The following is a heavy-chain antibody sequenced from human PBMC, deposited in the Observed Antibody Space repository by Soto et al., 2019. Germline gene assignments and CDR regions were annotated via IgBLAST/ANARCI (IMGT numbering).Heavy chain of an antibody. D-gene: IGHD3-10*01. CDR1: GFTVSSNY. Sequence: EVQLVESGGGLVQPGGSLRLSCAASGFTVSSNYMSWVRQAPGKGLEWVSFMYSGGTTHYADSVRGRSTISRDNSKNTLYLEMNSLRAEDTAVYFCARHLRLVGFGEFDLWGRGTLVTVSS. V-gene: IGHV3-53*01. J-gene: IGHJ2*01. CDR2: MYSGGTT. CDR3: ARHLRLVGFGEFDL.